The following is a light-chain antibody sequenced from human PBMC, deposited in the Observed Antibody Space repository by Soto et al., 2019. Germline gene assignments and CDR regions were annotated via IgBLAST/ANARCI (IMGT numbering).Light chain of an antibody. CDR1: QSNSSY. J-gene: IGKJ2*01. Sequence: DIPMTQSPSSLSASVGDRVTITCRASQSNSSYLNWYQQKPGKAPKLLIYAASSLQGGVPSRFSGSGSGTDFTLTINGLQPEDAAIYSCQQYVNLPYTFGQGTKLEIK. CDR3: QQYVNLPYT. V-gene: IGKV1-39*01. CDR2: AAS.